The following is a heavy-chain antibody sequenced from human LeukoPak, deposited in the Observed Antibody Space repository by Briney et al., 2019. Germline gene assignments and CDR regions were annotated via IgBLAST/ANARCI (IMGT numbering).Heavy chain of an antibody. V-gene: IGHV4-59*01. CDR2: IYYSGST. CDR3: ARATYYYGSGSQYYYYYYMDV. D-gene: IGHD3-10*01. Sequence: PSETLSLTCTVSGVSISGYYWSWIRQPPGKGLEWIGYIYYSGSTNYNPSLKSRVTISVDTSKNQFSLKLSSVTAADTAVYYCARATYYYGSGSQYYYYYYMDVWGKGTTVTISS. CDR1: GVSISGYY. J-gene: IGHJ6*03.